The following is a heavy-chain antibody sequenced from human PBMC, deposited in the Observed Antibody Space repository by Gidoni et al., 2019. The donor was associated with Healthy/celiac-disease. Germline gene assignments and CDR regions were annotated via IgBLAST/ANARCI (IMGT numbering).Heavy chain of an antibody. CDR3: ARGPPLRNYYYYYMDV. CDR1: GGSISRGGYY. J-gene: IGHJ6*03. Sequence: QVQLQESRSGLVKPSQTLSLTCTVSGGSISRGGYYWSWIRQHPEKGLEWIGYIYYRWSTYYNPSLKSRVTISVDTSKNQFSLKLSSVTAADTAVYYCARGPPLRNYYYYYMDVWGKGTTVTVSS. CDR2: IYYRWST. V-gene: IGHV4-31*03.